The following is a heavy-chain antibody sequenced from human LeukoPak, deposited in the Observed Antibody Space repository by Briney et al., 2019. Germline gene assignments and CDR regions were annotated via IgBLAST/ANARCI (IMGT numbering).Heavy chain of an antibody. D-gene: IGHD1-1*01. CDR2: ISGSGSRT. V-gene: IGHV3-23*01. J-gene: IGHJ6*02. CDR1: GFTFSSYA. Sequence: GGSLRLSCAASGFTFSSYAMSWVRQAPGKGLEWVSGISGSGSRTYYADSVKGRFTISRDNSKNTLYLQMNSLRAEDTAVYYCAKAGTTWDYYYGMDVWGQGTTVTVSS. CDR3: AKAGTTWDYYYGMDV.